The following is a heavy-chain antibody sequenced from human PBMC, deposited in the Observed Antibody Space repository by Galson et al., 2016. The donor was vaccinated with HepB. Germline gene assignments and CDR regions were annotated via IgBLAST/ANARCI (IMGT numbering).Heavy chain of an antibody. V-gene: IGHV1-69*06. Sequence: SVKVSCKASGDSFTSYTISWVRQAPGQGLEWMGGIVPIFGTANYAQKFQGRVTITADKSTSTAYMDLISLRSEDTAVYYCAGGLVRGAVHDMDVWGQGTTVTVSS. D-gene: IGHD3-10*01. CDR3: AGGLVRGAVHDMDV. CDR1: GDSFTSYT. J-gene: IGHJ6*02. CDR2: IVPIFGTA.